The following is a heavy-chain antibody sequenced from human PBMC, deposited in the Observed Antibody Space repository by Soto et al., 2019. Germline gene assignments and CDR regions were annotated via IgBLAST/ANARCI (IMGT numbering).Heavy chain of an antibody. Sequence: TLCLTCAVSGGSLSSSAYSWSWIRQPPVKGLEWIGFIYQSGSTYYNPSLKSRVTLALDRPKNQVSLKLTSATAADTAVYYCARELLYYDSSGYSWDDAVDIWGQGTMVT. CDR1: GGSLSSSAYS. J-gene: IGHJ3*02. D-gene: IGHD3-22*01. CDR3: ARELLYYDSSGYSWDDAVDI. CDR2: IYQSGST. V-gene: IGHV4-30-2*01.